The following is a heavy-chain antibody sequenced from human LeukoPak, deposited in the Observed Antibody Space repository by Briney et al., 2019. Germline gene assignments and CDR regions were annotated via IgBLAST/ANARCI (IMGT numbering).Heavy chain of an antibody. CDR1: GYRFTNYW. Sequence: GESLKISCQGSGYRFTNYWIAWVRQMPGKGLEWMGIIYPDDSDTTYSPSFQNQVTISADKSIGTAYLQWSSLKASDTAMYYCARRWGTYDILTGYYRDQDAFDIWGQGTMVTVSS. D-gene: IGHD3-9*01. CDR2: IYPDDSDT. V-gene: IGHV5-51*01. CDR3: ARRWGTYDILTGYYRDQDAFDI. J-gene: IGHJ3*02.